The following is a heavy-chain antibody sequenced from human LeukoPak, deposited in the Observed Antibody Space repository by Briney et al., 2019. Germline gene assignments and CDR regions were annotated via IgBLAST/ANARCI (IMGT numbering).Heavy chain of an antibody. CDR2: INHSGST. Sequence: GSLRLSCAASGFTFSSYWMIWIRQPPGKGLEWIGEINHSGSTNYNPSLKSRVTISVDTSKNQFSLKLSSVTAADTAVYYCARHVIRPGIAAAGKPNHFDYWGQGTLVTVSS. D-gene: IGHD6-13*01. J-gene: IGHJ4*02. V-gene: IGHV4-34*01. CDR1: GFTFSSYW. CDR3: ARHVIRPGIAAAGKPNHFDY.